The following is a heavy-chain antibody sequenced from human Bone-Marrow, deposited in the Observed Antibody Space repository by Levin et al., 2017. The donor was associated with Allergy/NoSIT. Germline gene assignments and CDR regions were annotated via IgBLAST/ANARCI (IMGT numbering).Heavy chain of an antibody. J-gene: IGHJ3*02. CDR2: FYTSGTT. CDR1: GASITSGSYY. CDR3: ARSLEGTGDDAFDI. V-gene: IGHV4-61*02. Sequence: SCTVSGASITSGSYYWSWIRQPTGKGLEWIGRFYTSGTTYYNPSLQNRVTISQDTSKTQFSLKLRSVTAADTAIYYCARSLEGTGDDAFDIWGQGTMVTVSS. D-gene: IGHD7-27*01.